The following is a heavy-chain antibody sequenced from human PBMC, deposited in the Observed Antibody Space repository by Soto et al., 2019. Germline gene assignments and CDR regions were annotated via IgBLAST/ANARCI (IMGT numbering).Heavy chain of an antibody. Sequence: QVQLMQSGAEVKKPGSSVKVSCKASGGTFSTSAISWVRQAPAEGLEWVGGIRPIFATPDYAQKFQGRVTIAANQSTATAYLEVSGLATDDPAVYYCGRDKARQQLGGNYCYMLDVWGEGAAITVSS. V-gene: IGHV1-69*12. CDR2: IRPIFATP. D-gene: IGHD1-7*01. CDR3: GRDKARQQLGGNYCYMLDV. CDR1: GGTFSTSA. J-gene: IGHJ6*02.